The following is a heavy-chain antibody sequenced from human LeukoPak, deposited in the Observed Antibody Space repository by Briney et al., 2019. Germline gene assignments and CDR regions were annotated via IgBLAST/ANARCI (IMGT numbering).Heavy chain of an antibody. CDR1: GAPITRYY. Sequence: SETLSLTCTVSGAPITRYYWSWIRQPPGKGLEWIGYIYYTGSANYNPSLKSRVSISVDTSKNQFSLRLSSVTAADTAVYYCARAPEFSSGWLLDYWGQGTLVTVSS. J-gene: IGHJ4*02. D-gene: IGHD6-19*01. CDR2: IYYTGSA. CDR3: ARAPEFSSGWLLDY. V-gene: IGHV4-59*08.